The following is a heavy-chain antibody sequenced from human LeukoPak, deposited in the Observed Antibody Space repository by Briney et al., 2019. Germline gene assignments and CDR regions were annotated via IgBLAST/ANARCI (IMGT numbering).Heavy chain of an antibody. Sequence: SVKVSCKASGGTFSSYAISWVRQAPGQGLEWMGGIIPIFGTANYAQKFQGRVTITADESTSTAHMELSSLRSEDTAVYYCARAFRDPGYFDLWGRGTLVTVSS. D-gene: IGHD3-10*01. CDR3: ARAFRDPGYFDL. CDR2: IIPIFGTA. V-gene: IGHV1-69*13. CDR1: GGTFSSYA. J-gene: IGHJ2*01.